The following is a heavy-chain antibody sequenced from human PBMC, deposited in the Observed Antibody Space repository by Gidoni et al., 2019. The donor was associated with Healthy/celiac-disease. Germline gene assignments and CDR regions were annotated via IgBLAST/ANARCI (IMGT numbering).Heavy chain of an antibody. CDR2: ISGSGGRT. V-gene: IGHV3-23*01. D-gene: IGHD3-3*01. CDR3: AKAGRITIFGGGYYYGMDV. CDR1: GFTFSSYA. Sequence: EVQLLESGGGLVQPGGSLRLSCAASGFTFSSYAMSWVRQAPGKGLEWVSAISGSGGRTYYADAVKGRFTISRDNSKNTLYLQMNSLRAEDTAVYYCAKAGRITIFGGGYYYGMDVWGQGTTVTVSS. J-gene: IGHJ6*02.